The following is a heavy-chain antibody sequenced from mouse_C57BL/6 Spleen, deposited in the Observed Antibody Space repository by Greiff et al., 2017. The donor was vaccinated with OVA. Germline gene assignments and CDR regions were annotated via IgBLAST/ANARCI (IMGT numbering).Heavy chain of an antibody. V-gene: IGHV5-17*01. CDR2: ISSGSSTI. D-gene: IGHD2-4*01. J-gene: IGHJ4*01. CDR3: ARMDYDYYAMDY. Sequence: DVKLVESGGGLVKPGGSLKLSCAASGFTFSDYGMHWVRQAPEKGLEWVAYISSGSSTIYYADTVKGRFTISRDNAKNTLFLQMTSLRSEDTAMYYCARMDYDYYAMDYWGQGTSVTVSS. CDR1: GFTFSDYG.